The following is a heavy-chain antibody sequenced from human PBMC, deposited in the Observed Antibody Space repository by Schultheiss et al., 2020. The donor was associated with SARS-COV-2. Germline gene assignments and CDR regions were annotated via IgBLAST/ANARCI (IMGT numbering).Heavy chain of an antibody. CDR3: AKLKGMTTVTTYLYWYFDL. CDR1: GFTFSSYS. V-gene: IGHV3-23*01. CDR2: ISGSGGST. D-gene: IGHD4-17*01. J-gene: IGHJ2*01. Sequence: GGSLRLSCAASGFTFSSYSMNWVRQAPGKGLEWVSAISGSGGSTYYADSVKGRFTISRDNSKNTLYLQMNSLRAEDTAVYYCAKLKGMTTVTTYLYWYFDLWGRGTLVTVSS.